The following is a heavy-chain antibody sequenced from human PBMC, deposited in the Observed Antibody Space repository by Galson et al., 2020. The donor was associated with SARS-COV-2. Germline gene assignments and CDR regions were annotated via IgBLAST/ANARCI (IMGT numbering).Heavy chain of an antibody. CDR1: GYTFTSHY. J-gene: IGHJ1*01. Sequence: ASVKVSCKASGYTFTSHYIHWVRQAPGQGLEWMGIINPSGGGTTYAQKFQGRVTMTRDTSTSTDYMELSSLRSEDTAVYYCARDSQGGNDYNYVLFWGQGTLVTVSS. CDR2: INPSGGGT. CDR3: ARDSQGGNDYNYVLF. D-gene: IGHD4-4*01. V-gene: IGHV1-46*01.